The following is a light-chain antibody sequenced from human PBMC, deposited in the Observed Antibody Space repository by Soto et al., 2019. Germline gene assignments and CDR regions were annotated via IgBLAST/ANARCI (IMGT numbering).Light chain of an antibody. V-gene: IGKV3-11*01. CDR1: QSVSID. Sequence: EVVLTQSPATLSLSPGDRATLSCRASQSVSIDFAWYQQKPGQAPRLLIYDASNRATGIPARFSGSGSGTAFTLTISSIEPEDFAVYYCQHRHNFGPGTKVDIK. CDR2: DAS. CDR3: QHRHN. J-gene: IGKJ3*01.